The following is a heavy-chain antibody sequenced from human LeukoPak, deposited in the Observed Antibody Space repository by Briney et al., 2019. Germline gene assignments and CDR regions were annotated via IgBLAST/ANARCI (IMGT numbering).Heavy chain of an antibody. CDR3: ARGSIVVVVAATLGDY. V-gene: IGHV3-48*03. CDR1: GFTFSSYE. D-gene: IGHD2-15*01. Sequence: GGSLRLSCAASGFTFSSYEMNWVRQAPGKGLEWVSYISSSGSTIYYADSVKGRFTISRDNAKNSLYLQMNSLGAEDTAVYYCARGSIVVVVAATLGDYWGQGTLVTVSS. J-gene: IGHJ4*02. CDR2: ISSSGSTI.